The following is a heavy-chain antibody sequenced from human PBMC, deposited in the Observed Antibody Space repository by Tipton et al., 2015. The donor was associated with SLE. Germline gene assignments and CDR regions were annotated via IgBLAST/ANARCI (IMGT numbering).Heavy chain of an antibody. J-gene: IGHJ5*02. D-gene: IGHD2-21*01. CDR3: ARAGGGDSNWFDP. CDR1: GHSISSGFY. V-gene: IGHV4-38-2*02. CDR2: FYHRGTT. Sequence: TLSLTCSVSGHSISSGFYWGWIRQSPGKGLEWIGNFYHRGTTYYNPSLKSRVTISADTSKNHLPLKLTSVTAADTAVYYCARAGGGDSNWFDPWGQGTLVTVSS.